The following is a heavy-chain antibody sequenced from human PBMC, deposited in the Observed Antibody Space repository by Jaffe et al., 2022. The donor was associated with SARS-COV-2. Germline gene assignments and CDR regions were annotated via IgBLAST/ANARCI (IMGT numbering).Heavy chain of an antibody. CDR2: ISAYNGNT. CDR1: GYTFTSYG. CDR3: ARCGLGYYDFWSGYYTPPGYYYGMDV. J-gene: IGHJ6*02. D-gene: IGHD3-3*01. Sequence: QVQLVQSGAEVKKPGASVKVSCKASGYTFTSYGISWVRQAPGQGLEWMGWISAYNGNTNYAQKLQGRVTMTTDTSTSTAYMELRSLRSDDTAVYYCARCGLGYYDFWSGYYTPPGYYYGMDVWGQGTTVTVSS. V-gene: IGHV1-18*01.